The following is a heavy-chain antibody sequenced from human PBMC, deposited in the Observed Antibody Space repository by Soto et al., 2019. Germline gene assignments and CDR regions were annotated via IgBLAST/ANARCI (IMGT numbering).Heavy chain of an antibody. J-gene: IGHJ6*02. CDR1: GGPISSYY. D-gene: IGHD6-13*01. CDR2: IYYSGST. CDR3: ARVRYSSSSLNRDYYYYGMDV. V-gene: IGHV4-59*01. Sequence: SQTLSLTCTVSGGPISSYYWSWILQPPRQRLERIGYIYYSGSTNYNPSLKSRVNISVDTSKNQFSLKLSSVTAADTAVYYCARVRYSSSSLNRDYYYYGMDVWGQETTVTVPS.